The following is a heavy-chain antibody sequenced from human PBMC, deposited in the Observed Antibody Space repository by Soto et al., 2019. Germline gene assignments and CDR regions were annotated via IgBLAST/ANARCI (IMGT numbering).Heavy chain of an antibody. Sequence: GGSLRLSCAASGFTFSSYSMNWVRQAPGKGLEWVSSISSSSSYIYYADSVKGRFTIPRDNAKNSLYLQMNSLRAEDTAVYYCASGKGFGELFGDWFDPWGQGTLVTVSS. CDR3: ASGKGFGELFGDWFDP. CDR2: ISSSSSYI. D-gene: IGHD3-10*01. CDR1: GFTFSSYS. J-gene: IGHJ5*02. V-gene: IGHV3-21*01.